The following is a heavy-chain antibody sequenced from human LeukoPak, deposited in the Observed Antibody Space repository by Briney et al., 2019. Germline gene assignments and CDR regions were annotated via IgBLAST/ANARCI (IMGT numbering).Heavy chain of an antibody. V-gene: IGHV4-61*02. CDR2: IYTSGST. J-gene: IGHJ4*02. D-gene: IGHD6-13*01. CDR1: GGSINIGGYY. CDR3: ASRSIAAAGWYYFDY. Sequence: SQTLSRTCTASGGSINIGGYYWSWLWQPPGKGLEWNGRIYTSGSTNYNPSLKSRVTISVDTSKNQFSLKLSSVTAADTAVYYCASRSIAAAGWYYFDYWGQGTLVTVS.